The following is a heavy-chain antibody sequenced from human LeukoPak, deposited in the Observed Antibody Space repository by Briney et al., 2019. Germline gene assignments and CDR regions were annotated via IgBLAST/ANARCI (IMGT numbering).Heavy chain of an antibody. J-gene: IGHJ4*02. CDR3: ASSPGVGYDYAGFDY. CDR2: ISRSGSTI. CDR1: GFTFSDYY. D-gene: IGHD5-12*01. Sequence: GGCLRLCCSAPGFTFSDYYGSSGRQTPGKGVERDSYISRSGSTIYYADSVKGRFTISTANPKNPLYLQINSLRAEDTAVYYCASSPGVGYDYAGFDYWGQGTLVTVSS. V-gene: IGHV3-11*04.